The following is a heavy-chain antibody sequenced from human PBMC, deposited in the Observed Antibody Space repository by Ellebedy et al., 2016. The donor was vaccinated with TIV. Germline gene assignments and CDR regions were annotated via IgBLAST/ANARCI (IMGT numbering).Heavy chain of an antibody. CDR2: IKQDGSEK. J-gene: IGHJ4*02. CDR1: GFTFSSYW. Sequence: GESLKISXAASGFTFSSYWMSWVRQAPGKGLEWVANIKQDGSEKYYVDSVKGRFTISRDNAKNSLYLQMNSLRAEDTAVYYCARDVGYDYVWGSYRYGYFDYWGQGTLVTVSS. D-gene: IGHD3-16*02. V-gene: IGHV3-7*01. CDR3: ARDVGYDYVWGSYRYGYFDY.